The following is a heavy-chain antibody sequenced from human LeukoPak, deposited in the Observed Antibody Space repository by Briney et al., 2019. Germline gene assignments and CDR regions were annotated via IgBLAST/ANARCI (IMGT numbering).Heavy chain of an antibody. CDR1: VFSVTNNS. CDR2: IFGGVDT. CDR3: ATSSRNWGPDGFDI. D-gene: IGHD7-27*01. V-gene: IGHV3-66*01. Sequence: GGSLRLSCEASVFSVTNNSMSWVRHTPRKGLEWVSHIFGGVDTYYADSVRGRFTTSRDSSKNTLYLQMNSLRAEDTAVYYCATSSRNWGPDGFDIRGQGIMVTVSS. J-gene: IGHJ3*02.